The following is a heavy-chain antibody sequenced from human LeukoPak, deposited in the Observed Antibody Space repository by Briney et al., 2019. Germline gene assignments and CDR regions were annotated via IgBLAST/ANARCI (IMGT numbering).Heavy chain of an antibody. J-gene: IGHJ4*02. V-gene: IGHV3-23*01. CDR3: AKGLSRDGYLGFDY. D-gene: IGHD5-24*01. CDR1: GFAFSSYA. Sequence: GGSLRLSCTASGFAFSSYAMSWVRQAPGVGLEWVSAIDGGGGRTWHADSVRGRFTISRDNSKNTLFMQVNSLRAEDTAVYYCAKGLSRDGYLGFDYWGQGTLVTVSS. CDR2: IDGGGGRT.